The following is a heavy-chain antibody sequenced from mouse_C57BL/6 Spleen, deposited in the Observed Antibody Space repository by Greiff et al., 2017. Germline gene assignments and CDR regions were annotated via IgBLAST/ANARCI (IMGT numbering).Heavy chain of an antibody. CDR1: GYTFTSYW. Sequence: VQLQQPGAELVKPGASVKLSCKASGYTFTSYWMHWVKQRPGQGLEWIGMIHPNSGSTNYNEKFKSKATLTVDKSSSTAYMQLSSLTSEDSAVYYCARTPDGYYPSWFAYWGQGTLDTVSA. V-gene: IGHV1-64*01. CDR2: IHPNSGST. J-gene: IGHJ3*01. D-gene: IGHD2-3*01. CDR3: ARTPDGYYPSWFAY.